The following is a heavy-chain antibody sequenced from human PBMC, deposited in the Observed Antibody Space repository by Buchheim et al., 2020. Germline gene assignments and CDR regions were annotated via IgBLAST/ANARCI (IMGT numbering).Heavy chain of an antibody. Sequence: EVQLVESGGGLVKPGGSLRLSCAASGFTFSSYSINWVHQAPGKGLEWVSSISSSSSYIYYADSVKGRFAISRDNAKNSLYLQMNSLRAEDTAVYYCARDHYGDYYGALDYWGQGTL. CDR2: ISSSSSYI. J-gene: IGHJ4*02. CDR3: ARDHYGDYYGALDY. V-gene: IGHV3-21*01. D-gene: IGHD4-17*01. CDR1: GFTFSSYS.